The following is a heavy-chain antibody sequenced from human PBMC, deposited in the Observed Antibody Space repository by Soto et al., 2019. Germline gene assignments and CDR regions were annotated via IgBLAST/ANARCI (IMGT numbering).Heavy chain of an antibody. J-gene: IGHJ3*02. D-gene: IGHD2-15*01. CDR3: ARPKTKIYSAFDT. CDR1: GFTFTSHW. CDR2: MSPDGSDT. V-gene: IGHV3-74*03. Sequence: EVQLVESGGGLVQPGGSLRLSCAASGFTFTSHWLHWVRQAPGEGLVWVARMSPDGSDTKYADSVKGRFTISRDNAESTLYLDMNSLRAEDTGVYYCARPKTKIYSAFDTWGQGKMFTVSS.